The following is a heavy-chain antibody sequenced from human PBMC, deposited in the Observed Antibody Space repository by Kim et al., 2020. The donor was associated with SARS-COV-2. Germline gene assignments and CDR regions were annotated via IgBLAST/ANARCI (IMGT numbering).Heavy chain of an antibody. CDR1: GFTFSSYA. D-gene: IGHD6-19*01. CDR2: ISYDGSNK. Sequence: GGSLRLSCAASGFTFSSYAMHWVRQAPGKGLEWVAVISYDGSNKYYADSVKGRFTISRDNSKNTLYLQMNSLRAEDTAVYYCASHPDGYSSGCYAPFDY. V-gene: IGHV3-30*04. J-gene: IGHJ4*01. CDR3: ASHPDGYSSGCYAPFDY.